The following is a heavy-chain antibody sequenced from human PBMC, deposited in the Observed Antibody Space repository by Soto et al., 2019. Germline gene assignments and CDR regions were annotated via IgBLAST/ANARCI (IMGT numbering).Heavy chain of an antibody. CDR3: ARDLVGVYQAFYYGLEV. CDR1: GYTFANNY. V-gene: IGHV1-46*01. D-gene: IGHD3-10*01. J-gene: IGHJ6*02. CDR2: INPSGGST. Sequence: QVQLVQSGAEVKEPGASVKVSCKASGYTFANNYVHWVRQAPGQGLEWMGIINPSGGSTSYAQTCPRRVTMTADTSTSTVYMELRRLGPDDTAVYYCARDLVGVYQAFYYGLEVWGQGTTVIV.